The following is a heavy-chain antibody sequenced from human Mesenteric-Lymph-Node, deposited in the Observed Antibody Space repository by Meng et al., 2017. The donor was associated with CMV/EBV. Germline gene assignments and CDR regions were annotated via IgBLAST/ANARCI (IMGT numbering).Heavy chain of an antibody. V-gene: IGHV3-66*01. CDR2: IYSGGST. Sequence: GESLKISCAGSGFSVSTNYMSWVRQAPGKGLEWVSVIYSGGSTYYAGSVKGRFTISRDNAKNSLYLQMNRLRAEDTAVYYCASGMGTVTGSRKPIDYWGQGTLVTVSS. CDR3: ASGMGTVTGSRKPIDY. J-gene: IGHJ4*02. CDR1: GFSVSTNY. D-gene: IGHD4-11*01.